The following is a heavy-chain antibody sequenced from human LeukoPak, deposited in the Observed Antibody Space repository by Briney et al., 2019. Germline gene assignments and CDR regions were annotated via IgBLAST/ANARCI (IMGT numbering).Heavy chain of an antibody. Sequence: GGSLRLSCAASGFTFSSNYMSWVRQAPGKGLEWVSVIYSGGSTYYADSVKGRFTISRDNSKNTLYLQMNSLRAEDTAVYYCARHGSGSYYFDYWGQGTLVAVSS. CDR2: IYSGGST. CDR1: GFTFSSNY. V-gene: IGHV3-66*04. CDR3: ARHGSGSYYFDY. D-gene: IGHD3-10*01. J-gene: IGHJ4*02.